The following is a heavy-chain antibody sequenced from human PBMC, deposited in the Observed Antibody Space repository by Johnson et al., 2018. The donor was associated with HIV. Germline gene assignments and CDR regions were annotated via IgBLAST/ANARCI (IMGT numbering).Heavy chain of an antibody. J-gene: IGHJ3*02. Sequence: EVQLVESGGRLVQPGGSLRLSCAASGFSFSSYGMNWVRQAPGKGLEWLSGISGSGGSTYYADSVKGRFTISRDNSKDTMYLRMNSLRAEDTAVYYCTKGKIGGGSYSAPDAFDMWGQWTMVTVAS. D-gene: IGHD3-10*01. V-gene: IGHV3-23*04. CDR3: TKGKIGGGSYSAPDAFDM. CDR2: ISGSGGST. CDR1: GFSFSSYG.